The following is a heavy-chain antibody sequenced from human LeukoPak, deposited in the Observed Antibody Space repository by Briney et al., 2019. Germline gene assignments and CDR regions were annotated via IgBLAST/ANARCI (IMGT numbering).Heavy chain of an antibody. CDR2: IYYSGST. CDR3: ARLPYSYGSGAGYLDL. D-gene: IGHD5-18*01. J-gene: IGHJ2*01. CDR1: GGSISSYY. V-gene: IGHV4-59*01. Sequence: SETLSLTCTVSGGSISSYYWGWIRQPPGKGLEWIGYIYYSGSTNYNPSLKSRVTISVDTSKNQFSLKLSSVTAADTAVYYCARLPYSYGSGAGYLDLWGRGTLVTVSS.